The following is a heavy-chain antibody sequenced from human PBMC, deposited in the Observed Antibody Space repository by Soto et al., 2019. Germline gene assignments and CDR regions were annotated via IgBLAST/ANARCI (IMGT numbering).Heavy chain of an antibody. CDR3: ARGEQYSGRIFDY. J-gene: IGHJ4*01. CDR1: GDSVSSNSAG. Sequence: SPTLSLPCAITGDSVSSNSAGWSWVRQSPSRGLERLGRTYYRSKWYYEYAVSVRGRITINPDTSKNQYSLQLNSVTPEDTAVYFCARGEQYSGRIFDYWGQGTLVTVSS. D-gene: IGHD1-26*01. CDR2: TYYRSKWYY. V-gene: IGHV6-1*01.